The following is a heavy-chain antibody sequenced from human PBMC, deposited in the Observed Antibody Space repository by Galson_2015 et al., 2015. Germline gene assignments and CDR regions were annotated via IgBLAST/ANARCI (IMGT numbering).Heavy chain of an antibody. CDR3: ARDRAGDSSYYYYMDV. CDR2: TYYRSKWYN. J-gene: IGHJ6*03. CDR1: GDSVSDNSAA. V-gene: IGHV6-1*01. D-gene: IGHD7-27*01. Sequence: CAISGDSVSDNSAAWNWIRQSPSRGLEWLGRTYYRSKWYNDYAVSVQSRITINPDTSKNQFPLQLNSVTPEDTAVYYCARDRAGDSSYYYYMDVWGKGTTVSVSS.